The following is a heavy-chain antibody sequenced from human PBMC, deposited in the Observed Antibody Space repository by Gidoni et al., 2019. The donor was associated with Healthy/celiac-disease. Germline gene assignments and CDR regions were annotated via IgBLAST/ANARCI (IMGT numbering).Heavy chain of an antibody. J-gene: IGHJ3*02. D-gene: IGHD3-16*01. CDR1: GFTFSRYA. Sequence: EVQLLESGGGLLQPGGSLRLSFSASGFTFSRYAMSWVRQAPGKGLKWVSASCGSGGSTYYAYSVKGRFTISRDNSKNTLYLQMNSLRAEDTAVYYCAKDHAKGATGGAFDIWGQGTMVTVSS. V-gene: IGHV3-23*01. CDR2: SCGSGGST. CDR3: AKDHAKGATGGAFDI.